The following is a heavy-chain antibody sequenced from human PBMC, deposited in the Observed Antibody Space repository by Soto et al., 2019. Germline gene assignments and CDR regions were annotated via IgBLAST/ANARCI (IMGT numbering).Heavy chain of an antibody. Sequence: SSETLSLTCTVSGGSISSGGFSLSWVRPPGVEWIGYIEYSGRTGSTNYNPSLKSRVTISVDTSKNQFSLKLSSVTAADTAVYYCARVGSKSFYYATDVWGQGTTVTV. CDR3: ARVGSKSFYYATDV. CDR2: IEYSGRTGST. D-gene: IGHD4-4*01. V-gene: IGHV4-61*08. J-gene: IGHJ6*02. CDR1: GGSISSGGFS.